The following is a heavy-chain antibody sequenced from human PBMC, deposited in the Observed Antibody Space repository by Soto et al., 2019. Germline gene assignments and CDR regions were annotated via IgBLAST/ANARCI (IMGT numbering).Heavy chain of an antibody. CDR2: IHYSGST. CDR1: GGSISSHY. V-gene: IGHV4-59*11. Sequence: QVQLQESGPALVKPSETLSLTCTVSGGSISSHYWNWIRQPPGKGLEWVGYIHYSGSTNYNPSLKSLVTIRSDTSKNLFSLKLSPVTAAYTAVYYCAIGLRYFDDVSRIWYLKLWGRGTLVTVSS. CDR3: AIGLRYFDDVSRIWYLKL. J-gene: IGHJ2*01. D-gene: IGHD3-9*01.